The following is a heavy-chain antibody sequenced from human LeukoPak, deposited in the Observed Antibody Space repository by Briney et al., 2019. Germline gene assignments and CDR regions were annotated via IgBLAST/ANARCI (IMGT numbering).Heavy chain of an antibody. V-gene: IGHV4-34*01. Sequence: SETLSLTCAVYGGSFSGYYWSWIRQPPGKGLEWIGEINHSGSTNYNPSLKSRVTISVDTSKNQFSLKLSSVTAADTAVYYCADPGVYGDYEGAFDIWGQGTMVTVSS. D-gene: IGHD4-17*01. J-gene: IGHJ3*02. CDR2: INHSGST. CDR1: GGSFSGYY. CDR3: ADPGVYGDYEGAFDI.